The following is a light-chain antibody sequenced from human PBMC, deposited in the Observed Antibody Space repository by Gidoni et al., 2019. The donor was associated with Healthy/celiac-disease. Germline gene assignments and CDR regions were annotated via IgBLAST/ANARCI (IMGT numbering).Light chain of an antibody. V-gene: IGKV1-5*03. CDR1: QSISSW. J-gene: IGKJ4*01. CDR3: QQYNSYPLT. CDR2: KAS. Sequence: DIQMTQSPPTLSASVGDRVTITCRPSQSISSWLAWYQQKPGKAPKLLIYKASSLESGVPSRFSGSGSGTEFTLTISSLQPDDYATYYCQQYNSYPLTFGGGTKVEIK.